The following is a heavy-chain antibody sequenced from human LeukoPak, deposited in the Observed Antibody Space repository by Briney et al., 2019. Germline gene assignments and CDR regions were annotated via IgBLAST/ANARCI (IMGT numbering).Heavy chain of an antibody. D-gene: IGHD1-26*01. CDR1: GYSFTSYW. J-gene: IGHJ5*02. CDR2: IYPGDSDT. Sequence: HGESLKISCKGSGYSFTSYWIGWVRQMPGKGLEWMGIIYPGDSDTRYSPSFQGQVTISADKSISTAYLQWSSLKASDTAMYYCARLGIVGAARGSGGQNWFDPWGQGTLVTVSS. V-gene: IGHV5-51*01. CDR3: ARLGIVGAARGSGGQNWFDP.